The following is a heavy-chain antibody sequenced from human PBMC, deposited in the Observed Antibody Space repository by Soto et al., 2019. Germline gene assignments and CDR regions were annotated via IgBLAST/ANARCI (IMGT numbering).Heavy chain of an antibody. D-gene: IGHD3-10*01. CDR1: GYTFTNYG. CDR3: ARGVGSGSYYNQYNWFDP. V-gene: IGHV1-18*01. CDR2: ISAYNGNT. Sequence: GASVKVSCKASGYTFTNYGISWVRQAPGQGLEWMGWISAYNGNTNHAQKLQGRVTMTTDTSTSTAYMELRSLRSDDTAVYYCARGVGSGSYYNQYNWFDPWGQGTLVTAPQ. J-gene: IGHJ5*02.